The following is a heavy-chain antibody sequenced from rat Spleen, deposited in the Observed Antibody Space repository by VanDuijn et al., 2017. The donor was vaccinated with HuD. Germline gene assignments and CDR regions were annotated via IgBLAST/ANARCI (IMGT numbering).Heavy chain of an antibody. V-gene: IGHV5S23*01. CDR1: GFTFSNYD. D-gene: IGHD1-12*02. J-gene: IGHJ4*01. CDR3: ARHLDITMFVLITKVMDA. Sequence: EVQLVESGGGLVQPGRSLKLSCAASGFTFSNYDMAWVRQAPTKGLEWVASISTGGGNTYYRDSVKGRFTISRDNAKSTLYLQMDSLRSEDTAYYYCARHLDITMFVLITKVMDAWGQGASVTVSS. CDR2: ISTGGGNT.